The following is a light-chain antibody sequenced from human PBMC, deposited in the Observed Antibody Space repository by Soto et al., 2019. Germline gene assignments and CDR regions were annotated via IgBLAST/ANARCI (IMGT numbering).Light chain of an antibody. Sequence: IQMTQSPSSLSASVGDRVTITCRASQSISSYLNWYQQKPGKAPKLLIYAASSLQSGVPSRFSGSGSGTDFTLTISSLQPEDFATYYCQQSYSTPPYTFGQGTKLEIE. CDR2: AAS. V-gene: IGKV1-39*01. CDR1: QSISSY. CDR3: QQSYSTPPYT. J-gene: IGKJ2*01.